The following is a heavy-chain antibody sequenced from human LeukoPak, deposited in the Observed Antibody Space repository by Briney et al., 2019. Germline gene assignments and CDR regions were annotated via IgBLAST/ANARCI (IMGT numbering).Heavy chain of an antibody. CDR2: ISSSSSYI. CDR3: ARDSNVLRYFDWLSQGDWFDP. J-gene: IGHJ5*02. V-gene: IGHV3-21*01. Sequence: GGSLRLSCTASGFTFSSHSMNWVRQAPGKGLEWVSSISSSSSYIYYADSVKGRFTISRDNAKNSLYLQMNSLRAEDTAVYYCARDSNVLRYFDWLSQGDWFDPWGQGTLVTVSS. CDR1: GFTFSSHS. D-gene: IGHD3-9*01.